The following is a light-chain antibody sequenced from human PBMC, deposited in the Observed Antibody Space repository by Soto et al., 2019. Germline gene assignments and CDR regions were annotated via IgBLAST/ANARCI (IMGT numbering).Light chain of an antibody. V-gene: IGLV2-14*03. CDR1: SSDVGGYSH. CDR3: TSYTTSSTYV. Sequence: QSALAQPASVSGSPGQSITISCTGTSSDVGGYSHVSWYQQHPGKAPKVIIYDVSDRPSGVSNRFSGSKSGNMASLTISGLQAEDEADFYCTSYTTSSTYVFGTGTKSPS. J-gene: IGLJ1*01. CDR2: DVS.